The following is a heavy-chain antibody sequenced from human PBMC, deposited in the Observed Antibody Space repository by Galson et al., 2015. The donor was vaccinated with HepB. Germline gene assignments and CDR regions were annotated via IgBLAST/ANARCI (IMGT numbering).Heavy chain of an antibody. D-gene: IGHD6-13*01. CDR2: IYPGDSDT. CDR1: GYSFTSYW. V-gene: IGHV5-51*01. J-gene: IGHJ4*02. Sequence: QSGAEVTKPGESLKISCKGSGYSFTSYWIGWVRQMPGKGLEWMGIIYPGDSDTRYSPSFQGQVTISADKSISTAYLQWSSLKASDTAMYYCARLLGSSWYLFYFDYWGQGTLVTVSS. CDR3: ARLLGSSWYLFYFDY.